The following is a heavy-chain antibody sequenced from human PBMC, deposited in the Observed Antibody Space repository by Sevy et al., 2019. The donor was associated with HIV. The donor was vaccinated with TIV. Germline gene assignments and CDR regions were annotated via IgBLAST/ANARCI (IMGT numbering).Heavy chain of an antibody. CDR2: IKSKTDGGTT. V-gene: IGHV3-15*07. CDR1: GFTFSNAW. CDR3: TTDIYTWKYRPYPTPHSS. J-gene: IGHJ4*02. D-gene: IGHD1-7*01. Sequence: GGSLRLSCAASGFTFSNAWMNWVRQAPGKGLEWVGRIKSKTDGGTTDYAAPVKGRLTISRDDSKITLYVQMNSLKTEDTAVYYCTTDIYTWKYRPYPTPHSSWGQGALVTVSS.